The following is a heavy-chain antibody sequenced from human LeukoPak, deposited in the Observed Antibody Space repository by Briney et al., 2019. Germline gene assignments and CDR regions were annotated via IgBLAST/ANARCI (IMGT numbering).Heavy chain of an antibody. CDR2: INPSGGST. CDR1: GYTFTSYY. V-gene: IGHV1-46*01. Sequence: ASVKVSCKASGYTFTSYYMHWVRQAPGQGLEWMGIINPSGGSTSYAQKFQGRVTMTRDTSTSTVYMELSSLRSEDTAVYYCATLGWLGYCSSTSCYPTVDYWGQGTLVTVSS. D-gene: IGHD2-2*01. J-gene: IGHJ4*02. CDR3: ATLGWLGYCSSTSCYPTVDY.